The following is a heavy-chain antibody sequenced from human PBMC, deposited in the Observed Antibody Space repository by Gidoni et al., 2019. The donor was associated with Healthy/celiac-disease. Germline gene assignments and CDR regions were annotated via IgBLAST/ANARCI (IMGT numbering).Heavy chain of an antibody. J-gene: IGHJ6*02. CDR3: ARVAEYYYYYYGMDV. V-gene: IGHV3-21*01. CDR1: GFTFSSYS. Sequence: EVQLVESVGGLIKPGGSLRLSCAASGFTFSSYSMNWVRQAPGKGLEWVSSISSSSSYIYYADSVKGRFTISRDNAKNSLYLQMNSLRAEDTAVYYCARVAEYYYYYYGMDVWGQGTTVTVSS. CDR2: ISSSSSYI.